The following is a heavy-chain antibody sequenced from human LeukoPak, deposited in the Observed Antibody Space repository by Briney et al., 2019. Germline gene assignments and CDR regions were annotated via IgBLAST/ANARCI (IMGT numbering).Heavy chain of an antibody. CDR2: IYYSGST. CDR3: ARHPRDDFWSAEPFFDY. Sequence: SETLSLTCTVSGGSISSSSYYWGWIRQPPGKGLEWIGSIYYSGSTYYNPSLKSRVTISVDTSKNQFSLKLSSVTAADTAVYYCARHPRDDFWSAEPFFDYWGQGTLVTVSS. V-gene: IGHV4-39*01. D-gene: IGHD3-3*01. CDR1: GGSISSSSYY. J-gene: IGHJ4*02.